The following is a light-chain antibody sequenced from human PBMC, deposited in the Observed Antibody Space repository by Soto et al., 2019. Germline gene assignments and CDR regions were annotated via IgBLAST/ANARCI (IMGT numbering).Light chain of an antibody. V-gene: IGLV2-14*01. CDR3: SSYTSISTYV. CDR2: DVR. J-gene: IGLJ1*01. Sequence: QSLFAQPPSASGSPGQSVTISCTGTSSDVGGYNFVSWYQQHPGKAPKLMIYDVRNRPSGVSNRFSGSKSVNTASLTISGLQAEDEADYYCSSYTSISTYVFGTGTKVTVL. CDR1: SSDVGGYNF.